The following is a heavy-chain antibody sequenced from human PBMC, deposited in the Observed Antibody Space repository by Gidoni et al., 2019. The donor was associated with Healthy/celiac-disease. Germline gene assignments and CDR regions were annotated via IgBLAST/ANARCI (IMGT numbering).Heavy chain of an antibody. J-gene: IGHJ4*02. CDR3: ARSFSSHFDY. CDR2: ISSSSSYI. CDR1: GFTFSSYS. V-gene: IGHV3-21*01. Sequence: EVQLVESGGGLVKPGGSLRLSCAASGFTFSSYSMNWVRQAPGKGLEWVSSISSSSSYIYYADSVKGRFTISRDNAKNSLYLQRNSLRAEDTAVYYCARSFSSHFDYWGQGTLVTVSS. D-gene: IGHD6-13*01.